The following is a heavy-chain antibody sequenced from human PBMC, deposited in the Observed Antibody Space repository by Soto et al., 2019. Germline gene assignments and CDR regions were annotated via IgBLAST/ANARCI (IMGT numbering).Heavy chain of an antibody. CDR2: INTNTGNP. Sequence: QVQLVQSGSELKKPGASVKVSCKASGYTFTSYAMNWVRQAPRQGLEWMGWINTNTGNPTYAQGFTGRFVFSLDTSVSTAYLQICSLKAEDTAVYYCARQYSGSYPYHDAFDIWGQGTMVTVSS. CDR1: GYTFTSYA. V-gene: IGHV7-4-1*01. D-gene: IGHD1-26*01. J-gene: IGHJ3*02. CDR3: ARQYSGSYPYHDAFDI.